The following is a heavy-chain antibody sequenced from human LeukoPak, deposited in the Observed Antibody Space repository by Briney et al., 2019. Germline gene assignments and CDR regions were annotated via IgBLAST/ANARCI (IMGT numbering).Heavy chain of an antibody. CDR2: IEGDGSSI. J-gene: IGHJ4*02. Sequence: GGSLRLSCAASGFTFSSYWMHWVRQAPGKGLVWVSRIEGDGSSITYADSVKGRFTISRDNVKNTLYLQMNSLRAEDTAVYYCARVAYSYGFDYWGQGTLVTVSS. D-gene: IGHD5-18*01. V-gene: IGHV3-74*01. CDR1: GFTFSSYW. CDR3: ARVAYSYGFDY.